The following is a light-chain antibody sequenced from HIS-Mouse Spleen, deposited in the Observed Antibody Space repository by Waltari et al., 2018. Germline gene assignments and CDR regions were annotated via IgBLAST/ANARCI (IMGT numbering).Light chain of an antibody. CDR1: ALPKKY. CDR2: EDS. Sequence: SYELTQPPSVSVSPGQTARITCSGAALPKKYAYWYQQKSGQAPVLVIDEDSKRPSGIRGRFSGSSSGKMATLTISGAQVEDEADYYCYSTDSSGNHRVFGGGTKLTVL. J-gene: IGLJ2*01. V-gene: IGLV3-10*01. CDR3: YSTDSSGNHRV.